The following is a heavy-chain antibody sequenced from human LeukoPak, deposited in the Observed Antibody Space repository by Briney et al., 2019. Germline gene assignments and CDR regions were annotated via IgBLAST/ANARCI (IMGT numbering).Heavy chain of an antibody. CDR2: IYTSGST. CDR3: ARDRPVLRFLEWGADYYYYYYMDV. J-gene: IGHJ6*03. V-gene: IGHV4-4*07. D-gene: IGHD3-3*01. Sequence: SETLSLTCTVSGGSISSYYWSWIRQPAGKGLEWIGRIYTSGSTNYNPSLKSRVTISVDTSKNQFSLKLSSVTAADTAVYYCARDRPVLRFLEWGADYYYYYYMDVWGKGTTVTVSS. CDR1: GGSISSYY.